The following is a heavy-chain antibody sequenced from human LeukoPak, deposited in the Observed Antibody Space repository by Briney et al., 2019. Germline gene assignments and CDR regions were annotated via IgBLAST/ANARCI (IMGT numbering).Heavy chain of an antibody. Sequence: SVKVSCKASGGTFSSYAISWVRQAPGQGLEWMGRIIPILGIANYAQKFQGRVTMTRDTSASTVYMELSSLRSEDTAVYYCARDRGSYPPVSFDYWGQGTLVTVSS. D-gene: IGHD1-26*01. J-gene: IGHJ4*02. V-gene: IGHV1-69*04. CDR3: ARDRGSYPPVSFDY. CDR2: IIPILGIA. CDR1: GGTFSSYA.